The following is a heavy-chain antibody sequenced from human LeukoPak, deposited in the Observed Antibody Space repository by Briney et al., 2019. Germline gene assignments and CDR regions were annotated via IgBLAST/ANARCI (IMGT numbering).Heavy chain of an antibody. CDR2: MNPNSGNT. D-gene: IGHD3-3*01. CDR3: ARVLNQYDFWSGYSSSGAFDI. Sequence: ASVKVSCKASGYTFTSYDINWVRQATGQGLEWMGWMNPNSGNTGYAQRFQGRVTMTRNTSISTAYMELSSLRSEDTAVYYCARVLNQYDFWSGYSSSGAFDIWGQGTMVTVSS. CDR1: GYTFTSYD. J-gene: IGHJ3*02. V-gene: IGHV1-8*01.